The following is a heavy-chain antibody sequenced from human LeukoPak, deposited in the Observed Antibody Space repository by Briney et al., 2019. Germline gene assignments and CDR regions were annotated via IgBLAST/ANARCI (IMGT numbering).Heavy chain of an antibody. D-gene: IGHD6-19*01. CDR1: GFTFSSYE. V-gene: IGHV3-48*03. Sequence: GGSLRLSCAASGFTFSSYEMNWVRQAPGKGLEWVSYISSSGSTIYYADSVKGRFTISRDNAKNSLYLQMNSLRAEDTAVYYCAKGIAVAGTGFDYWGQGTLVTVSS. J-gene: IGHJ4*02. CDR2: ISSSGSTI. CDR3: AKGIAVAGTGFDY.